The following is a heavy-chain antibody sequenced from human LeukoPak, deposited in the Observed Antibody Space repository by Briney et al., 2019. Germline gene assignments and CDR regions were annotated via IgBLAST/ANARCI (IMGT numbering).Heavy chain of an antibody. CDR1: GGSISSGSYY. J-gene: IGHJ5*02. Sequence: SETLSLTCTASGGSISSGSYYWSWIRQPAGKGLEWIVRIYTSGSTNYNPSLKSRVTISVDTSKNQFSLKLSSVTAADTAVYYCARGYCSSTSCYTGYNWFDPWGQGTLVTVSS. V-gene: IGHV4-61*02. CDR2: IYTSGST. D-gene: IGHD2-2*02. CDR3: ARGYCSSTSCYTGYNWFDP.